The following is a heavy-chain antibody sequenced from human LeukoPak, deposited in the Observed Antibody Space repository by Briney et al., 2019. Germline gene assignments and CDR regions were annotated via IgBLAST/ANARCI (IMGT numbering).Heavy chain of an antibody. CDR3: ARDFRYNDSSGYYAFDI. J-gene: IGHJ3*02. CDR1: GGSISSYY. V-gene: IGHV4-59*01. D-gene: IGHD3-22*01. Sequence: PSETLSLTCTVSGGSISSYYWSWIRQPPGNRLEWIGYIYYSGSTNYNPSLKSRVTISVDTSKNQFSLKLSSVTAADTAVYYCARDFRYNDSSGYYAFDIWGQGTMVTVSS. CDR2: IYYSGST.